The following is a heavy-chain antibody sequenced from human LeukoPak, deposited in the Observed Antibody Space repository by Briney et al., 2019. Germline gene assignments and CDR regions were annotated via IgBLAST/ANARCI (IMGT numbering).Heavy chain of an antibody. D-gene: IGHD3-10*01. CDR3: ARAYNYGSGTN. Sequence: PGGSLRLSCAASEFTFSSYGMHWVRQAPGKGLEWVAVIWYDGSNEYYANSVKGRFTISRDNSRNTLYLQMNSLRDEDTAVYYCARAYNYGSGTNWGQGTLVTVSS. V-gene: IGHV3-33*01. J-gene: IGHJ4*02. CDR1: EFTFSSYG. CDR2: IWYDGSNE.